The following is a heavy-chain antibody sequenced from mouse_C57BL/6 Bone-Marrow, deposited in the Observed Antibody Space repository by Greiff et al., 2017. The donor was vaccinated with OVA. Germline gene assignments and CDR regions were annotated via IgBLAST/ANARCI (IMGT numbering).Heavy chain of an antibody. V-gene: IGHV1-62-2*01. D-gene: IGHD1-1*01. CDR1: GYTFTEYT. Sequence: QVQLQQSGAELVKPGASVKLSCKASGYTFTEYTIHWVKQRSGQGLEWIGWFYPGSGSIKYNEKFKDKATLTADTSSSTVYMELSRLTSEDSAVYLWARQEETGYDGRRPWFAYWGQGTLVTVSA. CDR2: FYPGSGSI. J-gene: IGHJ3*01. CDR3: ARQEETGYDGRRPWFAY.